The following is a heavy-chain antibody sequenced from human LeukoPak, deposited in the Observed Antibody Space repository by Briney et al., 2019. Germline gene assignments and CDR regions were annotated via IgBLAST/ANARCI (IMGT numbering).Heavy chain of an antibody. CDR2: MYYSGST. D-gene: IGHD3-22*01. CDR1: GGSISSGDYY. J-gene: IGHJ5*02. V-gene: IGHV4-30-4*01. Sequence: SETLSLTCTVSGGSISSGDYYWSWIRQPPGKGLEWIAYMYYSGSTYYNPSLKSRVTMSADTSKNQLSLKLSSVAAADTAVYYCARPYYYDSRIDPWGQGILVTVSS. CDR3: ARPYYYDSRIDP.